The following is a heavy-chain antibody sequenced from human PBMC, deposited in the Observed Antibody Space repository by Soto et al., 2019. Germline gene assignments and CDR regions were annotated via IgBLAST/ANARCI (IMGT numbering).Heavy chain of an antibody. CDR1: GGTFSSYA. J-gene: IGHJ4*02. V-gene: IGHV1-69*13. Sequence: SVKVSCKASGGTFSSYAISWVRQAPGQGLEWMGGIIPIFGTANYAQKFQGRVTITADESTSTAYMELSSLRSEDTAVYYCARDRLLWFGEFQKAYYFDYWGQGTLVTVSS. D-gene: IGHD3-10*01. CDR2: IIPIFGTA. CDR3: ARDRLLWFGEFQKAYYFDY.